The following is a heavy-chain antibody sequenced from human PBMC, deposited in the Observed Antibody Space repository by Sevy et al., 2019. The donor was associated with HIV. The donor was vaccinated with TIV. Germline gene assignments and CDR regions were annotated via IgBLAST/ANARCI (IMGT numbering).Heavy chain of an antibody. Sequence: GGSLRLSCAASGFTCSDYYMSWIRQAPGKGLEWVSYISSSGSTIYYADSVKGRFTISRDNAKNSLYLQMNSLRAEDTAVYYCARDRRDGYKDGMDVWGQGTTVTVSS. CDR2: ISSSGSTI. D-gene: IGHD5-12*01. V-gene: IGHV3-11*01. CDR1: GFTCSDYY. CDR3: ARDRRDGYKDGMDV. J-gene: IGHJ6*02.